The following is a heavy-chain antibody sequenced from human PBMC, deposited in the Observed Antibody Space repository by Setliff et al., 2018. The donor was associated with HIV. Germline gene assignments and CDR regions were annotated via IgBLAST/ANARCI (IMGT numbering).Heavy chain of an antibody. Sequence: GGSLRLSCAASGFTFSNYGMHWVRQAPGKGLEWVARVHYNGNDKFYVDSVKGRFTISRDNAKNTLYLQMNSLRAEDTAVYYCTRDYRNLGFDLWGRGSLVTVSS. J-gene: IGHJ2*01. CDR2: VHYNGNDK. D-gene: IGHD4-4*01. V-gene: IGHV3-30*02. CDR3: TRDYRNLGFDL. CDR1: GFTFSNYG.